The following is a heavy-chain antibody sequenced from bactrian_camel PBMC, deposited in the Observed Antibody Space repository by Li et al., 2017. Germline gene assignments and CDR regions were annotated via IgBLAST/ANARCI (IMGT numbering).Heavy chain of an antibody. J-gene: IGHJ4*01. CDR2: INSSPGRT. V-gene: IGHV3S40*01. CDR1: GFTVQNYA. CDR3: ATRAVQAGAGYNY. D-gene: IGHD3*01. Sequence: EVQLVESGGGLVQPGGSLRLSCAVSGFTVQNYAMTWVRQAPGKGLEWVSTINSSPGRTDYAASVKGRFTISVDVASNTMFLQLNTLRTEDTAMYYCATRAVQAGAGYNYWGQGTQVTVS.